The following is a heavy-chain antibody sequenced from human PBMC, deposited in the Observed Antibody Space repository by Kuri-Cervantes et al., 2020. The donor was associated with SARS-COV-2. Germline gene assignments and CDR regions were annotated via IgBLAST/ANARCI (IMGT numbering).Heavy chain of an antibody. J-gene: IGHJ4*02. CDR1: GGPISSSSYY. Sequence: SETLSLTCTVSGGPISSSSYYWGWIRQPPGKGLEWIGSIYYSGSTYYNPSLKSRVTISVDTSKNQFSLKLSSVTAADTAVYYCAREGGRFTFWSGCYFYWGQGTLVTVSS. D-gene: IGHD3-3*01. V-gene: IGHV4-39*02. CDR2: IYYSGST. CDR3: AREGGRFTFWSGCYFY.